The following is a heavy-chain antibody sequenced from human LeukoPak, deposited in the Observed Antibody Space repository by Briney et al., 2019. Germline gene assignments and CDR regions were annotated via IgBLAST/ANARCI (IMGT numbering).Heavy chain of an antibody. CDR1: GFTFSSYS. CDR2: ISSSSSLI. Sequence: PGGSLRLSCAASGFTFSSYSMNWVRQAPGKGLEWVSSISSSSSLIYGEDSVKGRFTISRDNAKNSLYLQMNSLRAEDTAVYYCARAGYSSGSTFDYWGQGTLVTVSS. CDR3: ARAGYSSGSTFDY. J-gene: IGHJ4*02. D-gene: IGHD6-19*01. V-gene: IGHV3-21*01.